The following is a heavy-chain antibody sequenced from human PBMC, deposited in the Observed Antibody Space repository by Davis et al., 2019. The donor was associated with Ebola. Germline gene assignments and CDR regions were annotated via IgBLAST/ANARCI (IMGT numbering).Heavy chain of an antibody. D-gene: IGHD6-6*01. Sequence: AASVKVSCKVSGYTLTELSMHWVRQAPGKGLEWMGGFDPEDGETIYAQKFQGRVTMTEDTSTDTAYMELSSLRSEDTAVYYCATLIAARPRKAGYYGMDVWGKGTTVTVSS. V-gene: IGHV1-24*01. CDR1: GYTLTELS. J-gene: IGHJ6*04. CDR2: FDPEDGET. CDR3: ATLIAARPRKAGYYGMDV.